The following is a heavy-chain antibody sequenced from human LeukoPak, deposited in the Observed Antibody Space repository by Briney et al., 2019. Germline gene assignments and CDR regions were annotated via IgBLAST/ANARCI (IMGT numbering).Heavy chain of an antibody. D-gene: IGHD5-18*01. Sequence: SETLSLTCTVSGYSISSGYYWGWIRQPPGKGLEWIGSIYHSGSTYYNPSLKSRVTISVDTSKNQFSLKLSSVTAADTAVYYCARHLRRGYSYGLFDPWGQGTLVTVSS. CDR1: GYSISSGYY. J-gene: IGHJ5*02. V-gene: IGHV4-38-2*02. CDR2: IYHSGST. CDR3: ARHLRRGYSYGLFDP.